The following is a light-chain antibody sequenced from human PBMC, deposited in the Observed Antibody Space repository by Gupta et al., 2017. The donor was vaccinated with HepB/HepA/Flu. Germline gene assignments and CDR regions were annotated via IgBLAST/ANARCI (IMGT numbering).Light chain of an antibody. CDR2: ASS. Sequence: IVITQYPATLSVSPGERAILSCRASQSIKNNLAWYQQNPGQAPRLLIYASSTRDPGVTPGFVGSGCGKEFALTISSRQSEDFAVYYCQQNHHWPPFTFGRGTKVEI. CDR1: QSIKNN. V-gene: IGKV3-15*01. J-gene: IGKJ4*01. CDR3: QQNHHWPPFT.